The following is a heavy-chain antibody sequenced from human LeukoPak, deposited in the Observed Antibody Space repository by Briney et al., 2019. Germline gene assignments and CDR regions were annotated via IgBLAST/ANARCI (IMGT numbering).Heavy chain of an antibody. Sequence: GASVKVFCKASGYTFTNYYMHRVRQAPGPRLEWVGKINPSGGSTSYAQKFQGRVTMTRDTSTSTVYMELSSLRSEDTAVYYCASCLGSTSCYTDPNYYFDYWGQGTLVTVSS. D-gene: IGHD2-2*02. J-gene: IGHJ4*02. V-gene: IGHV1-46*03. CDR3: ASCLGSTSCYTDPNYYFDY. CDR1: GYTFTNYY. CDR2: INPSGGST.